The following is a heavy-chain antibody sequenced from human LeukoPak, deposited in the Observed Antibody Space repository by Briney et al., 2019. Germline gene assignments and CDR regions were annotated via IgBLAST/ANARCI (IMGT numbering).Heavy chain of an antibody. CDR2: ISSSGSSI. CDR1: GFTFSDYY. D-gene: IGHD3-10*01. J-gene: IGHJ6*02. V-gene: IGHV3-11*01. Sequence: GGSLRLSCAASGFTFSDYYMSWIRQAPGKGLEWVSDISSSGSSIYYADSVKGRFTISRDNAKKSLYLRMNSLRAEDTAVYYCARGRGYGSGSYYGMDVWGQGTTVTVSS. CDR3: ARGRGYGSGSYYGMDV.